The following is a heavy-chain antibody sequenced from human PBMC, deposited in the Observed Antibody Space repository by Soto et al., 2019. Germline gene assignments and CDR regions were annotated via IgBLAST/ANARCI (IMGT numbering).Heavy chain of an antibody. CDR2: ISGSGVST. Sequence: GGSLRLSCAASGFTFSSYAISWVRQAPGKGLEWVSAISGSGVSTYYADSVKGRFTISRDNSKKTLYLQMNSLGAEDTAVYYCAKSLPSSGWQRPLDYWGQGTLVPVCS. CDR3: AKSLPSSGWQRPLDY. D-gene: IGHD6-19*01. V-gene: IGHV3-23*01. J-gene: IGHJ4*02. CDR1: GFTFSSYA.